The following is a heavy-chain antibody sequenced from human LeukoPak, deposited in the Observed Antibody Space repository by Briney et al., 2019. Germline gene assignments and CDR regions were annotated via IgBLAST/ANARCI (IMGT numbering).Heavy chain of an antibody. D-gene: IGHD1-20*01. Sequence: SETLSPTCTVSGGSISSYYWSWIRPPPGKGLEWVGYIYYSGSTNYNPSLKSRVTISVDTSKNQFSLKLSSVTAADTAVYYCARGWSDNWNDGSLYDYWGQGTLVTVSS. CDR1: GGSISSYY. V-gene: IGHV4-59*01. J-gene: IGHJ4*02. CDR3: ARGWSDNWNDGSLYDY. CDR2: IYYSGST.